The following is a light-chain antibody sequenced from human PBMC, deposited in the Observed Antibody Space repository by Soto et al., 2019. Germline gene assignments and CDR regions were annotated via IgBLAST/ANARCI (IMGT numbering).Light chain of an antibody. J-gene: IGLJ2*01. CDR3: GTWDSSLSAVV. V-gene: IGLV1-51*01. CDR1: SSNIGNNY. CDR2: DNN. Sequence: SVLTQPPSVSAAPGQKVTISCSGSSSNIGNNYVSWYQQLPGTAPKFLIYDNNKRPSGIPDRFSGSKSGTSATLGITGVQTGDEADYYCGTWDSSLSAVVFGGGTQLTVL.